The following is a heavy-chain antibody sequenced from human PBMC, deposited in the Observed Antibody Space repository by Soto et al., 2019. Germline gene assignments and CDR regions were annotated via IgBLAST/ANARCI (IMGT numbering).Heavy chain of an antibody. V-gene: IGHV1-69*06. CDR3: ASLIAAAGTTFGYYYYGMDV. Sequence: QVQLVQSGAEVKKPGSSVKVSCKASGGTFSSYAISWVRQAPGQGLEWMGGIIPIFGTANYAQKFQGRVTITADKSTSTDYMELRSLRSEDTAVYYCASLIAAAGTTFGYYYYGMDVWGQGTTVTVS. D-gene: IGHD6-13*01. J-gene: IGHJ6*02. CDR1: GGTFSSYA. CDR2: IIPIFGTA.